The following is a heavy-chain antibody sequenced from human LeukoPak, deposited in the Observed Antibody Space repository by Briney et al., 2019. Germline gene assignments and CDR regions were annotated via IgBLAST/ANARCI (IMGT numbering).Heavy chain of an antibody. CDR1: GGSISSYD. CDR2: IYYSGST. D-gene: IGHD3-9*01. V-gene: IGHV4-59*01. J-gene: IGHJ5*02. Sequence: SETLSLTCTVSGGSISSYDWSWIRQPPGKGLEWIGYIYYSGSTNYNPSLKSRVTISVDTSKNQFSLKLSSVTAADTAVYYCARVSVNYDILTGYYSLDWFDPWGQGTLVTVSS. CDR3: ARVSVNYDILTGYYSLDWFDP.